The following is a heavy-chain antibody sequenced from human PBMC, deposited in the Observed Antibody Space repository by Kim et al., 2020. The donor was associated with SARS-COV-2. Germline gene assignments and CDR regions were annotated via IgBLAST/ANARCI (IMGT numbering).Heavy chain of an antibody. V-gene: IGHV3-30*04. CDR3: AREGFDWLYYYYGMDV. CDR2: ISYDGSNK. D-gene: IGHD3-9*01. Sequence: GGSLRLSCAASGFTFSSYAMHWVRQAPGKGLEWVAVISYDGSNKYYADSVKGRFTISRDNSKNTLYLQMNSLRAEDTAVYYCAREGFDWLYYYYGMDVWGQGTTVTVSS. CDR1: GFTFSSYA. J-gene: IGHJ6*02.